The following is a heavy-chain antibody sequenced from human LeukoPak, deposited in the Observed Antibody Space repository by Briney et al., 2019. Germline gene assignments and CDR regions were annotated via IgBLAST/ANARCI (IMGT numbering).Heavy chain of an antibody. CDR1: GFTFSSYE. J-gene: IGHJ4*02. V-gene: IGHV3-48*03. CDR3: ATPPLIRITLDRGGSDY. D-gene: IGHD3-10*01. CDR2: ITGSGNTF. Sequence: PGGSLRLSCAASGFTFSSYEMNWVRQAPGRGLEWVSYITGSGNTFYYADSVRGRFTISRDNAKNSLYLQMTSLSAEDTAVYYCATPPLIRITLDRGGSDYWGQGTPVTVSS.